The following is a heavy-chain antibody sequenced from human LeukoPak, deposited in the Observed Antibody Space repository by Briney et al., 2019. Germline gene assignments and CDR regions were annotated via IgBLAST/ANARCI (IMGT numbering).Heavy chain of an antibody. J-gene: IGHJ6*03. D-gene: IGHD6-6*01. Sequence: GGSLRLSCAASGFTFSNAWMSWVRQAPGKGLEWVGRIKSKTDGGTTDYAAPVKGRFTISRDDSKNTLYLQMNSLKTEDTAVYYCTTEPPRRSIAACNYYYYMDVWGKGTTVTVSS. CDR3: TTEPPRRSIAACNYYYYMDV. V-gene: IGHV3-15*01. CDR1: GFTFSNAW. CDR2: IKSKTDGGTT.